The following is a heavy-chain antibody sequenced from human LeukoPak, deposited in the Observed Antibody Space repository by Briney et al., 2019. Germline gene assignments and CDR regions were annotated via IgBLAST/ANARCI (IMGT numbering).Heavy chain of an antibody. D-gene: IGHD3-3*01. CDR3: ARDGRDDFWSGYPIYSFDY. CDR2: ISYDGSNK. J-gene: IGHJ4*02. V-gene: IGHV3-30-3*01. CDR1: GFTFSSYA. Sequence: PGRSLRLSCAASGFTFSSYAMHWVRQAPGKGLEWVAVISYDGSNKYYADSVKGRFTISRDNSKNTLYLQMNSLRAEDTAVYYCARDGRDDFWSGYPIYSFDYWGQGTLVTVSS.